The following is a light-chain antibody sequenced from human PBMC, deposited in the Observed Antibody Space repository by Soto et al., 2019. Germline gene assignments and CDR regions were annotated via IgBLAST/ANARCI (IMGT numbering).Light chain of an antibody. CDR3: QQYGSSPVT. V-gene: IGKV3-20*01. CDR1: QSVSSRH. Sequence: EIVLTQSPGTMSLSPGDRGTLSCRTSQSVSSRHLAWYQQRPGQAPRLLIYGTSSRATGIPDRFSGSGSGTDFTLTISILEPEDFAVYFCQQYGSSPVTFGQGTKVEIK. CDR2: GTS. J-gene: IGKJ1*01.